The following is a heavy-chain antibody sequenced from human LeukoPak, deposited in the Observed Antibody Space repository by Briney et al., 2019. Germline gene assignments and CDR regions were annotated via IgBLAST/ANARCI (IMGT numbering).Heavy chain of an antibody. CDR2: INYDGTHK. D-gene: IGHD3-22*01. CDR3: ASSHATSGNA. V-gene: IGHV3-7*01. CDR1: GISFSSYW. J-gene: IGHJ5*02. Sequence: GGSLRLSCVASGISFSSYWMAWVRQAPGKGLEWVANINYDGTHKFYADSVKGRFTISRDNAKNSLFLEMSSLRADDTAVYFCASSHATSGNAWGPGTLVTVSS.